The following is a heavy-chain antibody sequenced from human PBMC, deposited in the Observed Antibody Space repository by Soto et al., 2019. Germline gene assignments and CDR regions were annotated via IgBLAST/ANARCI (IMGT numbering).Heavy chain of an antibody. CDR2: INAGNGNT. CDR1: GYTFTSYA. V-gene: IGHV1-3*05. Sequence: QVQLVQSGAEEKKPGASVKVSCKASGYTFTSYAIHWVRQAPGQRLEWMGWINAGNGNTKYSQKFQGRITITRDTTASTAYMELSSLKSEDTAVYYCARGDWWLFDYWGQGTLVTVSS. CDR3: ARGDWWLFDY. D-gene: IGHD2-8*02. J-gene: IGHJ4*02.